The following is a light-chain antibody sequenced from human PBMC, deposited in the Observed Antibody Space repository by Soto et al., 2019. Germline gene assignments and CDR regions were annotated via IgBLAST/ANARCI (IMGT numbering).Light chain of an antibody. V-gene: IGKV1-27*01. CDR2: AAS. J-gene: IGKJ3*01. CDR1: QTISNY. CDR3: QKYDSLPFT. Sequence: DIQMTQSPSSLSASVGDEVTITCRASQTISNYLAWFQQKPGKPPKLLIYAASTLGSGVPSRFSGGRSGTDFTLTISSLQPEDVATFYCQKYDSLPFTFGPGTKVDIK.